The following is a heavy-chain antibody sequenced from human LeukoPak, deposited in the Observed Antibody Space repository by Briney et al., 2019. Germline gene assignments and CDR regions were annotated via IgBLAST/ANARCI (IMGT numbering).Heavy chain of an antibody. CDR2: INPNSGGT. Sequence: GASVKVSCKASGYTFTGYYMHWVRQAPGQGLEWMGWINPNSGGTNYAQKFQGRVTMTRDTSISTAYMELSRLRSDDTAVYYCARSPLGEVGAQGFDYWGQGTLVTVSS. V-gene: IGHV1-2*02. D-gene: IGHD1-26*01. CDR1: GYTFTGYY. J-gene: IGHJ4*02. CDR3: ARSPLGEVGAQGFDY.